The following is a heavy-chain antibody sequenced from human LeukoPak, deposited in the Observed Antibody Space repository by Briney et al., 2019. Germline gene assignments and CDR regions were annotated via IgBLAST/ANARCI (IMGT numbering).Heavy chain of an antibody. J-gene: IGHJ4*02. CDR3: ARDRSYTQDY. CDR1: GFTFSTYW. CDR2: IKSDGSST. V-gene: IGHV3-74*01. Sequence: GGSLRLSCAASGFTFSTYWMHWVRQAPGKGLVWVSHIKSDGSSTSYADSVKGRFTISRDNAKNTLCLQMNSLRAEDTAVYFCARDRSYTQDYWGQGTLVTVSS. D-gene: IGHD1-26*01.